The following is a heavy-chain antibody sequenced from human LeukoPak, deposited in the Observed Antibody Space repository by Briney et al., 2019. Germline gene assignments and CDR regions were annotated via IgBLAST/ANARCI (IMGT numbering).Heavy chain of an antibody. J-gene: IGHJ5*02. Sequence: ASVKVSCKASGYTFTSYGISWVRQAPGQGLEWMGWISAYNGNTNYAQKLQGRVTMTTDTSTSTAYMELRSLRSDDTAVYYCARDRGRYYDSSGYHKRFDPWGQGTLVTVS. CDR3: ARDRGRYYDSSGYHKRFDP. D-gene: IGHD3-22*01. V-gene: IGHV1-18*01. CDR1: GYTFTSYG. CDR2: ISAYNGNT.